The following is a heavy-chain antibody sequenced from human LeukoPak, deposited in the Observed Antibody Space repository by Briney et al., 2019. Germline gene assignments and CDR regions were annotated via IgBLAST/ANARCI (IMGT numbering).Heavy chain of an antibody. CDR3: ARLGYCSGGSCYPDY. D-gene: IGHD2-15*01. J-gene: IGHJ4*02. Sequence: SETLSLTCTVSGGSISSSSYYWGWIRQPPGKGLEWIGSIYYSGSTYYNPSLKSRVTISVDTSKNQFSLKLSSEPSAARAVDYCARLGYCSGGSCYPDYWGQGTLVTVSS. V-gene: IGHV4-39*01. CDR1: GGSISSSSYY. CDR2: IYYSGST.